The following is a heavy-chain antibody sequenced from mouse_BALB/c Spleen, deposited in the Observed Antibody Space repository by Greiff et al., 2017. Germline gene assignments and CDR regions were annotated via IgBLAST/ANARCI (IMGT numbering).Heavy chain of an antibody. Sequence: QVQLQQSGAELVRPGTSVKVSCKASGYAFTNYLIEWVKQRPGQGLEWIGVINPGSGGTNYNEKFKGKATLTADKSSSTAYMQLSSLTSDDSAVYFCAREDYGYGFAYWGQGTLVTVSA. V-gene: IGHV1-54*03. CDR3: AREDYGYGFAY. CDR1: GYAFTNYL. D-gene: IGHD1-2*01. J-gene: IGHJ3*01. CDR2: INPGSGGT.